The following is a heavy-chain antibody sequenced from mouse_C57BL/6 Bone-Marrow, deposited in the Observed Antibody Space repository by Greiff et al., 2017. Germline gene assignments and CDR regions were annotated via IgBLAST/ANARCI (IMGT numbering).Heavy chain of an antibody. Sequence: VKLQESGPGLVAPSKSLSITCTVSGFSLTSYAISWVRQPPGKGLEWLGVIWTGGGTNYNSALKSRLSISKDNSKSQVFLIMNSLQTYDTARYYCASYYYGSWFAYWGQGTLVTVSA. CDR2: IWTGGGT. D-gene: IGHD1-1*01. V-gene: IGHV2-9-1*01. CDR3: ASYYYGSWFAY. J-gene: IGHJ3*01. CDR1: GFSLTSYA.